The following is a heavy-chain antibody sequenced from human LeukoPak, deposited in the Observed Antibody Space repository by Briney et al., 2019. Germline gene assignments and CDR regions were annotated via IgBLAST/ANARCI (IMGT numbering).Heavy chain of an antibody. CDR1: GYTLTELS. J-gene: IGHJ5*02. CDR3: ATAGYSSSWAKHWFDP. Sequence: ASVKVSCKVSGYTLTELSMHWVRQAPGKGLEWMGGFDPEDGETIYAQKFQGRVTMTEDTSTDTAYMELSSLRSEDTAVYYCATAGYSSSWAKHWFDPWGQGTLVTVSS. CDR2: FDPEDGET. D-gene: IGHD6-13*01. V-gene: IGHV1-24*01.